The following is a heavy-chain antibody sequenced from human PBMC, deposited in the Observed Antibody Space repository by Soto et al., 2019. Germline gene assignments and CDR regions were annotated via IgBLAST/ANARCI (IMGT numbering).Heavy chain of an antibody. V-gene: IGHV4-31*03. J-gene: IGHJ5*02. CDR3: ARDSYYCSSTSCYPLAWFDP. CDR1: GGAISSGGYY. CDR2: IYYSGST. D-gene: IGHD2-2*01. Sequence: SETLSLTCSVSGGAISSGGYYWSWIRQFPGKGLEWIGYIYYSGSTYYSPSLKSRVTISVDTSKNQFSLKLSSVTAADTAVYYCARDSYYCSSTSCYPLAWFDPWGQGNLVTVS.